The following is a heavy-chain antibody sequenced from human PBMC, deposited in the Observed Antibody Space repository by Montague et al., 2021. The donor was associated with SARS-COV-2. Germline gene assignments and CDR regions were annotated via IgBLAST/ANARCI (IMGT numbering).Heavy chain of an antibody. CDR3: ARGDPQGGGDWDY. CDR1: GGSIITYY. Sequence: SETLSLTCTVYGGSIITYYWSWIRQPPGKGLEWIGDIYYGGRTNYNPSLRSRVTMSIDTSKNQYSLKLSSVTAADTAVYYCARGDPQGGGDWDYWGQGTLVTVSS. D-gene: IGHD2-21*01. J-gene: IGHJ4*02. CDR2: IYYGGRT. V-gene: IGHV4-59*12.